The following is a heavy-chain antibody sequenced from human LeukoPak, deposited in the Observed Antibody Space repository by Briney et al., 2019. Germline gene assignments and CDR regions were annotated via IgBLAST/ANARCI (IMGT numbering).Heavy chain of an antibody. CDR2: TSGSGSAI. J-gene: IGHJ4*02. Sequence: PGGSLRLSCAASGFTFSSYEMNWVRQAPGKGLEWVSYTSGSGSAISYADSVQGRFTISRDNAKNSLYLQMNSLRAEDTAVYYCARGTNADYWGQGTLVTVSS. D-gene: IGHD2-8*01. CDR3: ARGTNADY. V-gene: IGHV3-48*03. CDR1: GFTFSSYE.